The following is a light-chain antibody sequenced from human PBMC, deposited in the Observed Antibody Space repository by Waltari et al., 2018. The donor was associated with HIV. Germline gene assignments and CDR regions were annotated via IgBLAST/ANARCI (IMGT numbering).Light chain of an antibody. CDR1: SSDVGTYNY. J-gene: IGLJ1*01. CDR2: DVS. Sequence: QSALPQPRPVSGSPGQSVPISCTGTSSDVGTYNYVSWYQQHPGKAPKLILYDVSKRPSGVPDRFSGSKSGNTASLTISGLRVEDEVDYYCCSYAGSSFYVFGTGTQVTVL. V-gene: IGLV2-11*01. CDR3: CSYAGSSFYV.